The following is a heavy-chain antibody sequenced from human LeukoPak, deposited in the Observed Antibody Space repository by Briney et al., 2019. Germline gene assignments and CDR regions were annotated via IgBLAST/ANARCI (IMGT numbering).Heavy chain of an antibody. D-gene: IGHD5-12*01. CDR2: INPNSGGT. J-gene: IGHJ4*02. V-gene: IGHV1-2*02. CDR1: GYTFTGYY. CDR3: ARAGSGYSGYERI. Sequence: VASVKVSCKASGYTFTGYYMHWVRQAPGQGLEWMGWINPNSGGTNYAQKFQGRVTTTRDTSISTAYMELSSLRSDDTAVYYCARAGSGYSGYERIWGQGTLVTVSS.